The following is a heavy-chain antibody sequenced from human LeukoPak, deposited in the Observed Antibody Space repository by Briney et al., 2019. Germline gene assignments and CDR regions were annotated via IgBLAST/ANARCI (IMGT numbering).Heavy chain of an antibody. D-gene: IGHD2-2*01. CDR1: GGSFSGYY. V-gene: IGHV4-34*01. CDR3: ARARGSTSCFGY. J-gene: IGHJ4*02. CDR2: IHPSGST. Sequence: SETLSLTCAVYGGSFSGYYWSWIRQPPGKGLEWIGEIHPSGSTNYNPSLKSRVTISVDTSKNQFSLRLSSVTAADTAVYYCARARGSTSCFGYWGQGTLVTVSS.